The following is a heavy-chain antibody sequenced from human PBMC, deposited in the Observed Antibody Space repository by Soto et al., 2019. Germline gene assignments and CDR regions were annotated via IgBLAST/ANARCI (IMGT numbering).Heavy chain of an antibody. Sequence: QVRLVESGGGVVQPGRSLRLSCAASGFTFSSYGMHWVRQAPGKGLEWVAVIWYDGSNKYYADSVKGRFTISRDNSKNTLYLQMNSLRAEDTAVYYCARDIEAARPGYFDYWGQGTLVTVSS. V-gene: IGHV3-33*01. CDR2: IWYDGSNK. D-gene: IGHD6-6*01. CDR3: ARDIEAARPGYFDY. CDR1: GFTFSSYG. J-gene: IGHJ4*02.